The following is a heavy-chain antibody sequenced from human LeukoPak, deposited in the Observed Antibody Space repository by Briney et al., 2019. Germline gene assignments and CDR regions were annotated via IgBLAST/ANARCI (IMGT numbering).Heavy chain of an antibody. V-gene: IGHV3-30-3*01. CDR2: ISYDGSNK. CDR3: ARASSGNYYDSSGYSTDYFDY. J-gene: IGHJ4*02. Sequence: GGSLRLSCAASGFTFSSYAMHWVRQAPGKGLEWVAVISYDGSNKYYADSVKGRFTISRDNSKNTLYLQMNSLRAEDTAVYYCARASSGNYYDSSGYSTDYFDYWGQGTLVTVSS. CDR1: GFTFSSYA. D-gene: IGHD3-22*01.